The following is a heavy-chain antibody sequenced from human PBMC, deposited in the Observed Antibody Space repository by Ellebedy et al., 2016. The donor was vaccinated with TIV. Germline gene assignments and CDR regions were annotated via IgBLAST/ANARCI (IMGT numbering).Heavy chain of an antibody. CDR2: IYSGGST. CDR3: ASASSILWWWWYFDY. Sequence: GGSLRLXCAASGFTVSSNYMSWVRQAPGKGLEWVSVIYSGGSTYYADSVKGRFTISRDNSKNTLYLQMNSLRAEDTAVYYCASASSILWWWWYFDYWGQGTLVTVSS. D-gene: IGHD2-21*01. V-gene: IGHV3-66*01. CDR1: GFTVSSNY. J-gene: IGHJ4*02.